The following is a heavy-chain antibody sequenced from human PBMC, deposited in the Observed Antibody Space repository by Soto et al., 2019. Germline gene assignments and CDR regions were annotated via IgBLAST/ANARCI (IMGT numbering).Heavy chain of an antibody. CDR3: AKDLHIVVVVAATPWDY. CDR1: GFTFSSYA. V-gene: IGHV3-23*01. CDR2: ISGSGGST. Sequence: EVQLLESGGGLVQPGGSLRLSCAASGFTFSSYAMSWVRQAPGKGLEWVSAISGSGGSTYYADSVKGRFTISGDNSKNTLYLQMNSLRAEDTAVYYCAKDLHIVVVVAATPWDYWGQGTLVTVSS. D-gene: IGHD2-15*01. J-gene: IGHJ4*02.